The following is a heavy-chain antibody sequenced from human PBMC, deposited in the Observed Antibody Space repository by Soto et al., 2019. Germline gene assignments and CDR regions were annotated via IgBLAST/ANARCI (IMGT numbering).Heavy chain of an antibody. V-gene: IGHV3-23*01. CDR2: ISGSGGST. D-gene: IGHD3-10*01. Sequence: PGGSLRLSCAASGFTLSSYAMSWVRQAPGKGLEWVSAISGSGGSTYYADSVKGRFTISRDNSKNTLYLQMNSLRAEDTAVYYCAKDGIWFGEGYYFDYWGQGTLVTVSS. CDR1: GFTLSSYA. J-gene: IGHJ4*02. CDR3: AKDGIWFGEGYYFDY.